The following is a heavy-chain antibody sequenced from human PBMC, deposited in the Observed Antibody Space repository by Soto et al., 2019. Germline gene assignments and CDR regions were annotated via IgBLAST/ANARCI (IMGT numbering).Heavy chain of an antibody. CDR1: GFTFSIYT. D-gene: IGHD3-10*01. CDR3: VKVRKPDLNWNLDS. V-gene: IGHV3-23*01. CDR2: IYGNGEET. J-gene: IGHJ4*02. Sequence: PGESLKISCAASGFTFSIYTMNWVRRSPGKGLEWVSGIYGNGEETYYADSVKGRFTISRDNSRNTLYLDINSLRVEDTAVYYCVKVRKPDLNWNLDSWGQGTPITASS.